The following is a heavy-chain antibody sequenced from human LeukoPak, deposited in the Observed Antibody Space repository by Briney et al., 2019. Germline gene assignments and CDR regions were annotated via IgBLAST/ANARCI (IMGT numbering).Heavy chain of an antibody. Sequence: SETLSLTCAVSGYSISSGYYWGWIRQPPGKGLEWIGSIYHSGSTYYNPSLKSRVTISVDMSKNQFSLKLSSVTAADTAVYYCARHGPYYDFWSGGNFDYWGQGTLVTVSS. CDR1: GYSISSGYY. V-gene: IGHV4-38-2*01. CDR3: ARHGPYYDFWSGGNFDY. D-gene: IGHD3-3*01. J-gene: IGHJ4*02. CDR2: IYHSGST.